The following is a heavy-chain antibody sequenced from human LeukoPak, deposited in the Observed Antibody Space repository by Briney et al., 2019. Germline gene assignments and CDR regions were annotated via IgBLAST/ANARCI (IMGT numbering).Heavy chain of an antibody. CDR3: ARQMGSSGSWVDS. D-gene: IGHD6-19*01. J-gene: IGHJ4*02. CDR1: GGSISSSY. V-gene: IGHV4-59*08. CDR2: IYYSGST. Sequence: SETLSLTCSVSGGSISSSYWSWIRQPPGKGLEWIGYIYYSGSTKYNPSLKSRVTISVDTSKNQFSLKVTSVTAADTAVYYCARQMGSSGSWVDSWGQGTLVTVPS.